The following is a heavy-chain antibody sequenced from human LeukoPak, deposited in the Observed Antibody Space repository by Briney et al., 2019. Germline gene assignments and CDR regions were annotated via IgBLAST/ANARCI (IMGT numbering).Heavy chain of an antibody. J-gene: IGHJ4*02. CDR1: EFTFSDYY. Sequence: GGSLRLSCAASEFTFSDYYMSWIRQAPGKGLEWVSAISGSGGSTYYADSVKGRFTISRDNSKNTLYLQMNSLRAEDTAVYYCAKDQGRYCSSTSCYAYDYWGQGTRVTVSS. CDR2: ISGSGGST. D-gene: IGHD2-2*01. V-gene: IGHV3-23*01. CDR3: AKDQGRYCSSTSCYAYDY.